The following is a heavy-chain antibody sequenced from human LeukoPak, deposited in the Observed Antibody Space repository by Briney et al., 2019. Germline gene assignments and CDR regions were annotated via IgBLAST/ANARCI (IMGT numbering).Heavy chain of an antibody. D-gene: IGHD4-17*01. CDR3: ARDRREDDYGDYAEGELFDY. CDR1: GGSISSSSYY. Sequence: SETLSLTCTVSGGSISSSSYYWGWIRQPPGKGLEWIGSIYYSGSTYYNPSLKSRVTISVDTSKNQFSLKLSSVTAADTAVYYCARDRREDDYGDYAEGELFDYWGQGTLVTVSS. V-gene: IGHV4-39*07. CDR2: IYYSGST. J-gene: IGHJ4*02.